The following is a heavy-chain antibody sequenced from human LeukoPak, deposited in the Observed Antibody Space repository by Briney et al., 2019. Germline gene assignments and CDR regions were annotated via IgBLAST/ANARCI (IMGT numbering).Heavy chain of an antibody. V-gene: IGHV4-59*08. D-gene: IGHD2/OR15-2a*01. CDR1: GGSISSYY. J-gene: IGHJ4*02. CDR3: AGHHPRNTVDF. Sequence: PSETLSLTCTVSGGSISSYYWSWIRQPPGKGLEWIAYISDIGSINYNPSLKSRVTISLETSKNQFSLKLSSVTAADTAVYYCAGHHPRNTVDFWGQGTLVTVSS. CDR2: ISDIGSI.